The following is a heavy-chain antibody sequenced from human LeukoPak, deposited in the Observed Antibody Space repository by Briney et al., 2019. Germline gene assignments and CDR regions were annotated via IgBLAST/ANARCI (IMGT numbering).Heavy chain of an antibody. Sequence: PGGSLRLSCAASGFTFSSYAMSWVRQAPGKGLEWVSTIIGSGANTHYADSVKGRFTISRDNSKSTLYLQMNNLGVEDTAVYYCTKVRSGSSNWALRVFDYWGQGALVTVSS. V-gene: IGHV3-23*01. CDR3: TKVRSGSSNWALRVFDY. CDR2: IIGSGANT. CDR1: GFTFSSYA. J-gene: IGHJ4*02. D-gene: IGHD6-13*01.